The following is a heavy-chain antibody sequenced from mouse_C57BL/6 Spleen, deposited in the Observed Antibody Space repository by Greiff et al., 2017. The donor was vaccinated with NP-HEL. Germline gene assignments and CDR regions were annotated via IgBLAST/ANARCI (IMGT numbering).Heavy chain of an antibody. J-gene: IGHJ2*01. Sequence: QVQPKESGAELAKPGASVKLSCKASGYTFTSYWMHWVKQRPGQGLEWIGYINPSSGYTKYNQKFKDKATLTADKSSSTAYMQLSSLTYEDSAVYYCARSTTVVVFDYWGQGTTLTVSS. CDR2: INPSSGYT. CDR3: ARSTTVVVFDY. V-gene: IGHV1-7*01. D-gene: IGHD1-1*01. CDR1: GYTFTSYW.